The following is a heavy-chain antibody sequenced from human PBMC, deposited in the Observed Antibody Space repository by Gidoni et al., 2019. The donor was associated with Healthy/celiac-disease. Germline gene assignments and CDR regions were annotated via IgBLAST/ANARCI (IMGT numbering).Heavy chain of an antibody. V-gene: IGHV4-34*01. CDR2: INHSGSS. CDR1: GGSFSGYY. Sequence: QVQLQQWGAGLLKPSETLSLTCAVYGGSFSGYYWSWIRKPPGKGLEWIGKINHSGSSNSNPSLKSRVTISVDTSKNQFSLKLSSVTAADTAVYYCARGRQWLVLFDYWGQGTLVTVSS. CDR3: ARGRQWLVLFDY. D-gene: IGHD6-19*01. J-gene: IGHJ4*02.